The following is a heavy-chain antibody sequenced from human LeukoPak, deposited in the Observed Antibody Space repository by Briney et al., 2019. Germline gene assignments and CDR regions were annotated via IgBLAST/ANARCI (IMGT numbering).Heavy chain of an antibody. Sequence: PEASVKVSCKASGYTFTSYGISWVRQAPGQGLEWMGWISAYNGNTNYAQKLRGRVTMTTDTSTSTAYMELRSLRSDDTAVYYCARDPGIAARNDAFDIWGQGTMVTVSS. CDR3: ARDPGIAARNDAFDI. CDR2: ISAYNGNT. J-gene: IGHJ3*02. V-gene: IGHV1-18*01. CDR1: GYTFTSYG. D-gene: IGHD6-6*01.